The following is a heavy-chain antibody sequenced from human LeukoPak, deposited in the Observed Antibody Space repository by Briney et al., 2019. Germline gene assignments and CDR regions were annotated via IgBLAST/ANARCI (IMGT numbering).Heavy chain of an antibody. J-gene: IGHJ4*02. CDR1: GNSISSGDDY. D-gene: IGHD3-22*01. Sequence: SETLSLTCTVSGNSISSGDDYWSWIRQTAGKGLEWIGRIYTSGSTTYNPSLKSRVTISGDTSENQFSLRLSSVTAADTAVYYCARASYSYDISGWVPFDYWGQGTLVTVSS. CDR2: IYTSGST. CDR3: ARASYSYDISGWVPFDY. V-gene: IGHV4-61*02.